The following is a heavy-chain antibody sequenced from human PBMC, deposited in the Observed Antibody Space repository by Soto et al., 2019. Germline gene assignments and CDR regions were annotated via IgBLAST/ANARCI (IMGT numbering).Heavy chain of an antibody. CDR2: INPGYPAGRST. D-gene: IGHD1-26*01. Sequence: ASVKVSCKASGGTFSSYAISWVRQAPGQGLEWMGVINPGYPAGRSTTYAQKFQGRVTMTTDTSTSTVYMELSRLRSDDTAVYYCAREAIVAGATTGMDVWGHGTTVTVSS. CDR1: GGTFSSYA. J-gene: IGHJ6*02. CDR3: AREAIVAGATTGMDV. V-gene: IGHV1-46*01.